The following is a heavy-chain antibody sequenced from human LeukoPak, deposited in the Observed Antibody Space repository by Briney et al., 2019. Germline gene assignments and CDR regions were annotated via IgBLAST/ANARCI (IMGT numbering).Heavy chain of an antibody. CDR3: AAGYSASWYDNYFDP. Sequence: GGSLRLSCAASGFTFSDQSMNWVRQAPGKGLEWVSSISSNSLHIFYADSVKGRFTISRDNAKNSLYLQMNTLRAEDTAVYYCAAGYSASWYDNYFDPWGQGTLVTVSS. D-gene: IGHD6-13*01. J-gene: IGHJ5*02. CDR2: ISSNSLHI. CDR1: GFTFSDQS. V-gene: IGHV3-21*01.